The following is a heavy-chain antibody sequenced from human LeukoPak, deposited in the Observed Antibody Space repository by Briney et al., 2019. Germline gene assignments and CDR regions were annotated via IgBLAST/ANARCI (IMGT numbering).Heavy chain of an antibody. Sequence: GGSLRLSCAASGFTFSSYDRHWVRQATGKGLKGVSAIGTAGDTYYPGSVKGRFTISRENAKNSLYLQMNSLRAGDTAVYYCARPSYYYDSSGQFFDLWGRGTLVTVSS. CDR3: ARPSYYYDSSGQFFDL. J-gene: IGHJ2*01. CDR2: IGTAGDT. CDR1: GFTFSSYD. V-gene: IGHV3-13*01. D-gene: IGHD3-22*01.